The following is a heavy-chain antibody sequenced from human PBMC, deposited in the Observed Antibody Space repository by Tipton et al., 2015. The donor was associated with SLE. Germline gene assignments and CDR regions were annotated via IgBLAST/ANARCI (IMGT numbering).Heavy chain of an antibody. J-gene: IGHJ3*02. D-gene: IGHD6-19*01. CDR2: IYHSGST. CDR3: ARRGYSSGWPDAFDI. V-gene: IGHV4-39*07. Sequence: TLSLTCTVSGGSISSSSYYWGWIRQPPGKGLEWIGSIYHSGSTYYNPSLKSRVTISVDTSKNQFSLKLSSVTAADTAVYYCARRGYSSGWPDAFDIWGQGTMVTVSS. CDR1: GGSISSSSYY.